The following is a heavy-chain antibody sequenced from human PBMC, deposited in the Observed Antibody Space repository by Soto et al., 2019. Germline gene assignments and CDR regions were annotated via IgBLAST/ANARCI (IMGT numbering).Heavy chain of an antibody. D-gene: IGHD5-18*01. V-gene: IGHV4-34*01. CDR1: GGSFSGYY. CDR2: INHSGST. CDR3: AGTIVTHWYFDL. Sequence: QVQLQQWGAGLLKPSETLSLTCAVYGGSFSGYYWSWIRQPPGKGLEWIGEINHSGSTNYNPSLKSRVTISVDTSKNQFSLKLSSVTAADTAVYYCAGTIVTHWYFDLWGRGTLVTVSS. J-gene: IGHJ2*01.